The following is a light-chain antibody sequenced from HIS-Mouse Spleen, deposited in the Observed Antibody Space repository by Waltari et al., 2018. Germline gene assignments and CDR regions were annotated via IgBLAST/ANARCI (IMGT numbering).Light chain of an antibody. CDR3: QKYNSAPVTLT. CDR1: QGISNY. CDR2: AAS. J-gene: IGKJ4*01. Sequence: DIQMTQSPSSLSASVGDRVTITCRASQGISNYLAWYQQKPVKVPNLLIYAASTLQSGVPSRISGSGSGTDFTLTISSLQPEDVATYYCQKYNSAPVTLTFGGGTKVEIK. V-gene: IGKV1-27*01.